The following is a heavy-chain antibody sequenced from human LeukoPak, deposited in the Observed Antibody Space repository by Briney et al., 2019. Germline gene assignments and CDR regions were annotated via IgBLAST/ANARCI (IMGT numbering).Heavy chain of an antibody. V-gene: IGHV3-23*01. Sequence: PGGSLRLSCAASGFIFNDYGMSWVRQVPGKGLECVSVISASGGKTYYADSVKGRFTISRDTSKTTISLQMNSLRVEDSAVYYCAKWTRATLFRGDRARFDSWGQGTLVTVSS. D-gene: IGHD3-10*01. CDR1: GFIFNDYG. CDR3: AKWTRATLFRGDRARFDS. CDR2: ISASGGKT. J-gene: IGHJ4*02.